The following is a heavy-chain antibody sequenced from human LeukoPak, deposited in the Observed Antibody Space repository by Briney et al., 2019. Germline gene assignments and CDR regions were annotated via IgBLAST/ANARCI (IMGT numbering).Heavy chain of an antibody. D-gene: IGHD3-22*01. CDR2: TYYRSKWYN. CDR3: AGGIDDSSGYYYSWFDP. V-gene: IGHV6-1*01. CDR1: GDSVSSNSAA. J-gene: IGHJ5*02. Sequence: QTLSLTCAISGDSVSSNSAAWNWIRQSPSRGLEWLGRTYYRSKWYNDYAVSVKSRITINPDTSKNQFSLQLNSVTPEDTAVYYCAGGIDDSSGYYYSWFDPWGQGTLVTVSS.